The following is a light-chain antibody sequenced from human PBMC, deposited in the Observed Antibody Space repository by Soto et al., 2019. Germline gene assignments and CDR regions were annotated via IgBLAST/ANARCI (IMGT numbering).Light chain of an antibody. Sequence: AIQMTQSPSSLSGSVGDRVTITCRASQDIGSELGWYQQRPGKAPKALIYGASNLQGGVPSRFSGSGFGTDFTLTISSLQPEDFATYYCLQDRNYPRTFGQGTKVESK. V-gene: IGKV1-6*01. J-gene: IGKJ1*01. CDR1: QDIGSE. CDR3: LQDRNYPRT. CDR2: GAS.